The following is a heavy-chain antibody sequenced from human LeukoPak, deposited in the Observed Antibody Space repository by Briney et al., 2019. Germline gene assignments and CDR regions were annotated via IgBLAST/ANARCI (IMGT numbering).Heavy chain of an antibody. CDR3: SRGRSLGYCSSTSCYVSDALDI. D-gene: IGHD2-2*01. J-gene: IGHJ3*02. CDR1: GDSVSSSFAA. CDR2: TYYRSNWYN. Sequence: SQTLSLTCAISGDSVSSSFAAWTWIRQSPSRGLEWLGRTYYRSNWYNDYAESLKIRMTINPDTSKNQFSLHLNSVTPEDTAVYFCSRGRSLGYCSSTSCYVSDALDIWGQGTMVTVSS. V-gene: IGHV6-1*01.